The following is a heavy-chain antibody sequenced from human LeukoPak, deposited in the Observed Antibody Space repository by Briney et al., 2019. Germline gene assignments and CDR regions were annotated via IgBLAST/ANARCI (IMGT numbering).Heavy chain of an antibody. D-gene: IGHD3-10*01. CDR1: GYTLTKLS. V-gene: IGHV1-24*01. CDR2: FDPEDGET. Sequence: ASVKVSCKVSGYTLTKLSMHWVRQAPGKGLEWMGGFDPEDGETIYAQKLQGRVTMTTDTSTSTAYMELRSLRSDDTAVYYCARDGMVSTDWFDPWGQGTLVTVSS. J-gene: IGHJ5*02. CDR3: ARDGMVSTDWFDP.